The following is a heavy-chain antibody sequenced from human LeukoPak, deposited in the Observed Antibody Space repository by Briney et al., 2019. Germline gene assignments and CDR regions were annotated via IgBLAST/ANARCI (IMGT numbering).Heavy chain of an antibody. D-gene: IGHD2-8*02. Sequence: GGSLRLSCAASGFTFSNYGMSWFRQAPGKGLEWVSTININADERHYADSVRGRFTISRDNAKNSLYLQMNSLRAEDTAVYYCARGYCTGANCRPYYYYGMDVWAQGTTVTVSS. CDR3: ARGYCTGANCRPYYYYGMDV. CDR2: ININADER. CDR1: GFTFSNYG. V-gene: IGHV3-21*01. J-gene: IGHJ6*02.